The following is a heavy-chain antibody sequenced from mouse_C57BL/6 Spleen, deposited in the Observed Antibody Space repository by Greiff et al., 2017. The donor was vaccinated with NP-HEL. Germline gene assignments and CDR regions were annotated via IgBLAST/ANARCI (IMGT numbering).Heavy chain of an antibody. V-gene: IGHV1-26*01. CDR2: INPNNGGT. Sequence: VQLQQSGPELVKPGASVKISCKASGYTFTDYYMNWVKQSHGKSLEWIGDINPNNGGTSYNQKFKGKATLTVDKSSSTAYMELRSLTSEDSAVYYCARKGPTWAWFAYWGQGTLVTVSA. D-gene: IGHD4-1*01. CDR1: GYTFTDYY. CDR3: ARKGPTWAWFAY. J-gene: IGHJ3*01.